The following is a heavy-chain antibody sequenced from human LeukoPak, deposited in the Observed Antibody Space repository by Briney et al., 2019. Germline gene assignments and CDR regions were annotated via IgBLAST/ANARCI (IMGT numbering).Heavy chain of an antibody. CDR3: TREIGYDGISWGSDY. CDR2: INSDGSST. CDR1: GFTFSSHW. V-gene: IGHV3-74*01. D-gene: IGHD4-23*01. J-gene: IGHJ4*02. Sequence: GGSLGLSCAASGFTFSSHWMHWVRQVPGKGLVWVSYINSDGSSTNYADSVKGRFTISRDNAKNTVYLQMNSLRAEDTAMYYCTREIGYDGISWGSDYWGQGTLVTVSS.